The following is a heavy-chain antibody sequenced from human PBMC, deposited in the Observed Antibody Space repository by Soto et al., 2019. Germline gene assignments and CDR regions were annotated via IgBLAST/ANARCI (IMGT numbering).Heavy chain of an antibody. CDR3: VRGHGGGSFRIDY. J-gene: IGHJ4*02. V-gene: IGHV1-3*01. CDR2: ISGGNDDK. Sequence: QVPVVQSGAEVKEPGASVKISCKSSGDTFTYYIIHWVRQAPGQAFEWMGWISGGNDDKQYSQNFQGRVTMTRDTSPTTGYMELANLKAEDTAVYYCVRGHGGGSFRIDYWGQGPVVTVSS. D-gene: IGHD3-16*02. CDR1: GDTFTYYI.